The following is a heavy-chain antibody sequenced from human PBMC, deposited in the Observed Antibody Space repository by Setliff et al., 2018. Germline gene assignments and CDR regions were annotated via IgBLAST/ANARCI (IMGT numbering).Heavy chain of an antibody. CDR1: GGTFSSYA. CDR3: ARGRHPPWSGYPYYYMDV. J-gene: IGHJ6*03. Sequence: GASVKVSCKASGGTFSSYAISWVRQAPGQGLEWMGRIIPIFGTANYAQKFQGRVTITAXXXTSTAYMXXXXXXXXXXXXXXXARGRHPPWSGYPYYYMDVWGKGTTVTVSS. D-gene: IGHD3-3*01. CDR2: IIPIFGTA. V-gene: IGHV1-69*07.